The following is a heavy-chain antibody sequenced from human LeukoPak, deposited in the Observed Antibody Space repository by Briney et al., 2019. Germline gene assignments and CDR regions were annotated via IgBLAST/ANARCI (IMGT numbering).Heavy chain of an antibody. Sequence: ASVEVSCKTSGYTFSSYDINWVRQATGQGLEWMGWMNPNSGNTGYAQNFQGRVTMTRNPSISTAYMELSSLRSEDTAVYYCAREPLDGEGATIFDFWGQGTLVTVSS. CDR1: GYTFSSYD. V-gene: IGHV1-8*01. D-gene: IGHD5-12*01. J-gene: IGHJ4*02. CDR2: MNPNSGNT. CDR3: AREPLDGEGATIFDF.